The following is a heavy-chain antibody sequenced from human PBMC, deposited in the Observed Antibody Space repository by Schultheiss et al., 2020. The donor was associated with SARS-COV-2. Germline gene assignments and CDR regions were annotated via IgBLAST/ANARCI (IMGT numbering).Heavy chain of an antibody. CDR1: GFTFDDYA. V-gene: IGHV3-23*01. Sequence: GGSLRLSCAASGFTFDDYAMSWVRQAPGKGLEWVSTISGSGGRTSYADSVRGRFTISRDNSKNTLYLQMNRLSAEDTAVYYCAKELVYQYSGSYFAFDIWGQGTTVTVSS. CDR2: ISGSGGRT. CDR3: AKELVYQYSGSYFAFDI. D-gene: IGHD1-26*01. J-gene: IGHJ3*02.